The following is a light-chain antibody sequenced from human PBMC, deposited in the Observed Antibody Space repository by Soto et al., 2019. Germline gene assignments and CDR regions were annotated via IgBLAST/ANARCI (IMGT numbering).Light chain of an antibody. CDR2: GAS. CDR1: QSVSSY. V-gene: IGKV3-15*01. Sequence: EMVLTQSPATLSLSTGEGATLSCRASQSVSSYLAWYQQKPGQAPRLLIYGASTRATGIPARFSGSGSGTEFTLTISSLQSEDFAVYYCQQYNNWPPWTFGQGTKVDIK. CDR3: QQYNNWPPWT. J-gene: IGKJ1*01.